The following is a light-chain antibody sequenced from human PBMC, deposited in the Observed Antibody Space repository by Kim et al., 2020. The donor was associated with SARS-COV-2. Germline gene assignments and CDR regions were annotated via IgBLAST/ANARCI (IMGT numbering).Light chain of an antibody. CDR2: GKN. CDR3: NSRGSNDNVL. V-gene: IGLV3-19*01. J-gene: IGLJ2*01. CDR1: RLRSYY. Sequence: SSELTQDPAVSVALGQTVRITCQGDRLRSYYATWYQQKPGQAPIVVIYGKNNRPSGIPDRFSGSSSGDTASLTITGTQADDEADYYCNSRGSNDNVLFGG.